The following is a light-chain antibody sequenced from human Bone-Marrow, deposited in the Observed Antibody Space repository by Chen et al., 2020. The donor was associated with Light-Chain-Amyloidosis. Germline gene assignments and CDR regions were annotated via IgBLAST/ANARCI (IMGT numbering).Light chain of an antibody. J-gene: IGKJ5*01. CDR2: DAS. CDR1: KDIWES. CDR3: QQFEKVPFT. Sequence: DIQVTQSPPSLSASLGDRVTIKCQASKDIWESLNWFQQMPGKAPELLIYDASSLESVVPSRFGGSGYGTHYSFTISGLQPEDAATYFCQQFEKVPFTFGQGTRLDIK. V-gene: IGKV1-33*01.